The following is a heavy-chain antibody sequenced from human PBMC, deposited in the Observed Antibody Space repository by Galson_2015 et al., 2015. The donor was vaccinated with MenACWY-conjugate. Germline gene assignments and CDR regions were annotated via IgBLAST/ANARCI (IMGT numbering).Heavy chain of an antibody. CDR1: GYTLTELS. D-gene: IGHD5-18*01. J-gene: IGHJ4*02. Sequence: SVKVSCKVSGYTLTELSMFWVRQAPGKGLEWMGGFNPGDGKTIYAQRFQGRVTMTEDTSTDTAYMELSSLRSEDTAVYYCAADRRQVRRGWLPYWGQGILVTVSS. CDR3: AADRRQVRRGWLPY. V-gene: IGHV1-24*01. CDR2: FNPGDGKT.